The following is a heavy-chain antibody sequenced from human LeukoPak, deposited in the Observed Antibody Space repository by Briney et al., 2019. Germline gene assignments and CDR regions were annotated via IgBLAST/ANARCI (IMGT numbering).Heavy chain of an antibody. J-gene: IGHJ5*02. V-gene: IGHV1-24*01. Sequence: APVKVSCKVSGYTLTELSMHWVRQAPGKGLEWMGGFDPEDGETIYAQKFQGRVTMTRNTSISTAYMELSSLRSEDTAVYYCARGTGYYYGSGEGFDPWGQGTLVTVSS. CDR2: FDPEDGET. CDR1: GYTLTELS. CDR3: ARGTGYYYGSGEGFDP. D-gene: IGHD3-10*01.